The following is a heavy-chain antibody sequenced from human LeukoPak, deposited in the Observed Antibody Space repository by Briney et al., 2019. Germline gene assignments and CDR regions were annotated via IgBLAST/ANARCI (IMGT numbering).Heavy chain of an antibody. D-gene: IGHD5-12*01. CDR2: ISGGGVTT. CDR3: AGGRLVATSKAVAIDY. V-gene: IGHV3-23*01. CDR1: GFTSIAYA. Sequence: GGSLRLSCVGSGFTSIAYALTWARQAPGKGLEWVSGISGGGVTTYYADSVKGRFTISRDNAKNTLYLQMNNLRADDTAVYYCAGGRLVATSKAVAIDYWGQGTLVTVSS. J-gene: IGHJ4*02.